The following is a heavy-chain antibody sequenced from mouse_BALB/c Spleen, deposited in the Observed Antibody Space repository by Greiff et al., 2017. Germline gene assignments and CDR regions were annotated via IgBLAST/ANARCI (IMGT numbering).Heavy chain of an antibody. V-gene: IGHV1-7*01. J-gene: IGHJ2*01. CDR3: ARGAYYGNFDY. Sequence: QVQLQQPGAELAKPGASVKMSCKASGYTFTSYWMHWVKQRPGQGLEWIGYINPSTGYTEYNQKFKDKATLTADKSSSTAYMQLSSLTSEDSAVYYCARGAYYGNFDYWGQGTTLTVSS. CDR2: INPSTGYT. CDR1: GYTFTSYW. D-gene: IGHD2-10*01.